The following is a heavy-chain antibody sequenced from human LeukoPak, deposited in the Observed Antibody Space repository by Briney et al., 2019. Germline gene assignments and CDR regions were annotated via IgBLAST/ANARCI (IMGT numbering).Heavy chain of an antibody. CDR1: GGSINSFNW. D-gene: IGHD6-19*01. V-gene: IGHV4-4*02. Sequence: SETLSLTCAVSGGSINSFNWWSWVCQSPGKGLQWIGEIHQSGSTNYSPSLKSRVIISVDKSKTQFSLKLRSVTAADTAVYYCARRSGWYRVGYFDYWGQGTLVTVSS. J-gene: IGHJ4*02. CDR3: ARRSGWYRVGYFDY. CDR2: IHQSGST.